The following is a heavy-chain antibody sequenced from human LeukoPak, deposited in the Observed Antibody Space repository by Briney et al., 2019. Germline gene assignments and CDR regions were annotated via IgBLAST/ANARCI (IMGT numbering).Heavy chain of an antibody. CDR2: ISYDGSNK. V-gene: IGHV3-30-3*01. CDR3: ARAPGSYSSSPVDY. Sequence: GRSLRLSCAASGFTFSSYAMHWVRQAPGEGLEWVAVISYDGSNKYYADSVKGRFTISRDNSKNTLYLQMNSLRAEDTAVYYCARAPGSYSSSPVDYWGQGTLVTVSS. J-gene: IGHJ4*02. D-gene: IGHD6-6*01. CDR1: GFTFSSYA.